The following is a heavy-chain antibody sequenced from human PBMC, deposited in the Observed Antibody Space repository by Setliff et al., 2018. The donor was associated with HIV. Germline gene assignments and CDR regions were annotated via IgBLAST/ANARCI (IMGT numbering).Heavy chain of an antibody. CDR2: IIPIFGGP. Sequence: SVKVSCKASGGTFSSYAINWVRQAPGQGLEWMGGIIPIFGGPNYAQKFQGRVTITADKSTYTAYMELSSLRPEDTAVYYCARDFGGYCSSMSCPGLFDPWGQGTLVTVSS. V-gene: IGHV1-69*06. J-gene: IGHJ5*02. CDR3: ARDFGGYCSSMSCPGLFDP. D-gene: IGHD2-2*01. CDR1: GGTFSSYA.